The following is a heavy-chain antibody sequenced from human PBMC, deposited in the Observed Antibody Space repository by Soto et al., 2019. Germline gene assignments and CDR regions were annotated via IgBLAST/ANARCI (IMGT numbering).Heavy chain of an antibody. CDR1: GFSLITSGVG. Sequence: SGPTLVNPTQTLTLTCTLSGFSLITSGVGVGWIRQPPGKALEWLALIYWSDDKFYSPSLKRRLAIIKDTSKNQVVLKMTNVDPVDTATYYCAHREADNSGFYSHWGQGIVVTVSS. CDR2: IYWSDDK. CDR3: AHREADNSGFYSH. D-gene: IGHD3-22*01. V-gene: IGHV2-5*01. J-gene: IGHJ4*02.